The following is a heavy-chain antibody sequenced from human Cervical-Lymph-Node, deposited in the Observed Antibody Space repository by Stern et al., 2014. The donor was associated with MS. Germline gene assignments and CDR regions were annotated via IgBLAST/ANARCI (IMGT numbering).Heavy chain of an antibody. J-gene: IGHJ4*02. Sequence: VQLVQSGPEVKRTGESLKIPCQASGYTFTSYWIGWVRQMPGKGLEWIAIIFPGGSDIRYSPSFQGQVTISADKSSSTAYLQWNTLKASDTAIYYCARQRYFDYWGQGTLVTVSS. CDR3: ARQRYFDY. CDR2: IFPGGSDI. V-gene: IGHV5-51*01. CDR1: GYTFTSYW.